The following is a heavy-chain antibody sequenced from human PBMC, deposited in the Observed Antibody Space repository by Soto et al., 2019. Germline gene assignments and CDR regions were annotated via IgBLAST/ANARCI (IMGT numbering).Heavy chain of an antibody. CDR1: GGSVSDSSFY. Sequence: PSETLSLTCTVSGGSVSDSSFYWGWIRQTPGEGLEWIGRIYQTGSTQYNPSLQSRVSFSIETSKNQFSLTLRSVTAADTAIYYCARHRGNFPFDFWGQGTLVTVSS. D-gene: IGHD1-7*01. CDR3: ARHRGNFPFDF. J-gene: IGHJ4*02. V-gene: IGHV4-39*01. CDR2: IYQTGST.